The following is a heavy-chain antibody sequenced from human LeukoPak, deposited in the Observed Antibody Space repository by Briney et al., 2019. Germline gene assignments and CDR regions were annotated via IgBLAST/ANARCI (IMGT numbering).Heavy chain of an antibody. CDR2: IRSKASNYAT. CDR1: GFTFSDSS. D-gene: IGHD6-13*01. Sequence: GGSLGLSCAASGFTFSDSSMHWVRQASEKGLEWVGRIRSKASNYATAYAASVKGRFTISRDDSKDTAYLQMNSLKTEDTAVYYCIPITAATTLPGGHWGQGTLVTVSS. J-gene: IGHJ4*02. CDR3: IPITAATTLPGGH. V-gene: IGHV3-73*01.